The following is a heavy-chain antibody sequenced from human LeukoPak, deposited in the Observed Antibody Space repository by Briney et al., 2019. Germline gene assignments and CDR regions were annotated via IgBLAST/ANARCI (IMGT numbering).Heavy chain of an antibody. V-gene: IGHV4-59*01. CDR1: GGSISSYY. CDR3: ARGGAKDGNFDY. CDR2: IYYSGST. Sequence: SETLSLTCTVSGGSISSYYWSWIRQPPGKGLEWIGYIYYSGSTHYNPSLESRVTRSVDTSKNQFSLKLSSVAAADTAVYECARGGAKDGNFDYWGQGTLVTVSS. D-gene: IGHD5-24*01. J-gene: IGHJ4*02.